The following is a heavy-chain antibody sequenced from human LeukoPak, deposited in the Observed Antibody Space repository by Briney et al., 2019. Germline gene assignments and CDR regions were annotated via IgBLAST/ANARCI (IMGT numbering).Heavy chain of an antibody. CDR3: ARGEGDSSSWPLNY. Sequence: ASVKVSCKASGYIFTGYYMHWVRQAPGQGLEWMTWINPNSGGTKYAQQFQGRVTMTRDTSISTAYMELSRLTSDDTAVYYCARGEGDSSSWPLNYWGQGTLVPVSS. J-gene: IGHJ4*02. CDR2: INPNSGGT. V-gene: IGHV1-2*02. CDR1: GYIFTGYY. D-gene: IGHD6-13*01.